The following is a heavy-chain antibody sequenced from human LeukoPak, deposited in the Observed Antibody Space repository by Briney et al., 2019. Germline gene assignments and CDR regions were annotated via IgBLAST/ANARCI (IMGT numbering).Heavy chain of an antibody. J-gene: IGHJ4*02. CDR3: AREATWGKWYFAL. CDR2: IAADGGVK. D-gene: IGHD7-27*01. Sequence: AGGSLRLSCAASGFIFHDHGMDWVRQAPGKGLEWVAVIAADGGVKQYADSVKGRFILSRDNSKNTASLQMNGLTAEDPAVYYCAREATWGKWYFALWGEGAPVTVSS. CDR1: GFIFHDHG. V-gene: IGHV3-30*03.